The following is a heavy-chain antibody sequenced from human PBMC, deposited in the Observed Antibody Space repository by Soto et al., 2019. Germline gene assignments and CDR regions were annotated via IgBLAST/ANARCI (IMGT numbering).Heavy chain of an antibody. D-gene: IGHD6-6*01. J-gene: IGHJ5*02. V-gene: IGHV3-74*01. CDR1: GFTFSSYW. CDR3: ARAARGGNWFDP. CDR2: INSDGSST. Sequence: PVGSLRLSCAASGFTFSSYWMHWVRQAPGKGLVWVSRINSDGSSTSYADSVKGRFTISRDNAKNTLYLQMNSLRAEDTAVYYCARAARGGNWFDPWGQGTLVTVSS.